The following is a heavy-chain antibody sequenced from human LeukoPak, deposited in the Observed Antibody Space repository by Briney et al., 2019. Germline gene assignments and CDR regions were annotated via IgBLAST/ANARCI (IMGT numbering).Heavy chain of an antibody. D-gene: IGHD3-10*01. CDR3: ERAHADYYGSGSYYNAPGY. Sequence: GRSLRLSCAPSGFSLSSYGMHWVGQAPGKGLEWVAVIWYDGSNKYYADSVKGRFTISRDNSKNTLYLQMNSLRAEDTAVHYSERAHADYYGSGSYYNAPGYWGQGTLVTVSS. V-gene: IGHV3-33*01. CDR2: IWYDGSNK. CDR1: GFSLSSYG. J-gene: IGHJ4*02.